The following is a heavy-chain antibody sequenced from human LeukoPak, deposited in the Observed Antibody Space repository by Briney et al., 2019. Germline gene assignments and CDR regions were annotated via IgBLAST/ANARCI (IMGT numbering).Heavy chain of an antibody. J-gene: IGHJ4*02. CDR1: GYTFTGYY. V-gene: IGHV1-2*02. CDR2: INPNSGGT. Sequence: ASVKVSCKASGYTFTGYYMHWVRQAPGQGLEWMGWINPNSGGTNYAQKFQGRVTMTRDTSISTAYMELSRLRSDDTAVYYCARDLGSGWYALYVGFDYWGQGTLVTVSS. CDR3: ARDLGSGWYALYVGFDY. D-gene: IGHD6-19*01.